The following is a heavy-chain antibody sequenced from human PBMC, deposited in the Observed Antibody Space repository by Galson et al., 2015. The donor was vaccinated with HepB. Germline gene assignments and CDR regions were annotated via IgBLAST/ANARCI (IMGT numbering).Heavy chain of an antibody. CDR3: ARVMVRGTHCMDV. Sequence: QSGAEVKKPGESLQISCKASGYRFTNNWIGWVRQMPGKGLEWLGSVYPGDSDTKYSPTFQGHVTISADKSTSTAYLQWSSLKASDTAMYYCARVMVRGTHCMDVWGQGTTVTVTS. CDR1: GYRFTNNW. D-gene: IGHD3-10*01. J-gene: IGHJ6*02. V-gene: IGHV5-51*03. CDR2: VYPGDSDT.